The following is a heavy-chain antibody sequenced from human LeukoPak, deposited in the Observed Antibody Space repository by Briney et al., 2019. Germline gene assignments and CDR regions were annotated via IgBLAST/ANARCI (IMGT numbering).Heavy chain of an antibody. CDR2: ISVYNGNT. V-gene: IGHV1-18*01. CDR3: ARVGARYCSGGSCYLYYFDY. CDR1: GYTFTSYG. J-gene: IGHJ4*02. D-gene: IGHD2-15*01. Sequence: GASVKVSCKASGYTFTSYGNYWVRQAPGQGHEWKGLISVYNGNTNYAQKLQGRVTMTTDTSTSTAYMELRSLRSDDTAVYYCARVGARYCSGGSCYLYYFDYWGQGTLVTVSS.